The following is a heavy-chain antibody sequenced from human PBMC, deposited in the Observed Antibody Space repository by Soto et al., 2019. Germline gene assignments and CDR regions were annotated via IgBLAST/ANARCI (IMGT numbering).Heavy chain of an antibody. CDR2: INHSGST. Sequence: PSETLSLTWAVYGGSFSGYYWSWIRQPPGKGLEWIGEINHSGSTNYNPSLKSRVTISVDTSKNQFSLKLSSVTAADTAVYYCAREGGVVMVSGGMDVWGQGTTVTVSS. D-gene: IGHD5-18*01. CDR1: GGSFSGYY. CDR3: AREGGVVMVSGGMDV. J-gene: IGHJ6*02. V-gene: IGHV4-34*01.